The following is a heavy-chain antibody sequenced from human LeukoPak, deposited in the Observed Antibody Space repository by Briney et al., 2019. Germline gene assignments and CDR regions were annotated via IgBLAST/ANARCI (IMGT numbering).Heavy chain of an antibody. J-gene: IGHJ3*01. Sequence: PGGSLRLSCAPSGFTFTTYAMGWVRQAPGRGLGWVSVISGSGSSTYYADSVKGRFTISRDNSKNTLYLQMNSLRAGDTAVYYCAKEMATIRAFDFWGQGTMVTVSS. D-gene: IGHD5-24*01. V-gene: IGHV3-23*01. CDR1: GFTFTTYA. CDR3: AKEMATIRAFDF. CDR2: ISGSGSST.